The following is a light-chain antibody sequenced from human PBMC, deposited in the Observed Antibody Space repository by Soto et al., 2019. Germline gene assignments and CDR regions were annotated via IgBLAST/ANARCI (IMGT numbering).Light chain of an antibody. CDR3: QQYNNWPPLT. V-gene: IGKV3-15*01. J-gene: IGKJ4*01. Sequence: VRPQSPATLSVSPGERATLCCSSSQSVSSNLAWYQQKPGQAPRLLIYGASTRATGIPARFSGSWSGTEFTLTISSLQSEDFAVYYCQQYNNWPPLTFGGGTKVDIK. CDR2: GAS. CDR1: QSVSSN.